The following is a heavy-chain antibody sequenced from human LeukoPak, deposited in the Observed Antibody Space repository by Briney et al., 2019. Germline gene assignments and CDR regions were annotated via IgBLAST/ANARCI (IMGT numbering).Heavy chain of an antibody. CDR2: INPNSGGT. V-gene: IGHV1-2*02. CDR1: GYTFTSYA. D-gene: IGHD3-9*01. Sequence: GASVKVSCKASGYTFTSYAMHWVRQAPGQGLEWMGWINPNSGGTNYAQKFQGRVTMTRDTSISTAYMELSRLRSDDTAVYYCARGPGGHILTGYSLPYFDYWGQGTLVTVSS. CDR3: ARGPGGHILTGYSLPYFDY. J-gene: IGHJ4*02.